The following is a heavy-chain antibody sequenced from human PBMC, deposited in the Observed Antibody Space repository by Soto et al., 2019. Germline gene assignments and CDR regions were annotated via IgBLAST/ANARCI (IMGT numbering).Heavy chain of an antibody. D-gene: IGHD6-13*01. V-gene: IGHV3-23*01. J-gene: IGHJ5*02. CDR1: GFTFSSYA. CDR2: ISGSGGST. Sequence: EVQLLESGGGLVQPGGSLRLSCAASGFTFSSYAMSWVRQAPGKGLXWVSAISGSGGSTYYADSVKGRFTISRDNSKNTLYLQMNSLRAEDTAVYYCAKDRWQQLLENWFDPWGQGTLVTVSS. CDR3: AKDRWQQLLENWFDP.